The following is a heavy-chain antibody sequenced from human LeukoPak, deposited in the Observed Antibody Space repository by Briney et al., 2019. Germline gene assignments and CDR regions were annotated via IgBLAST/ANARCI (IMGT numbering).Heavy chain of an antibody. V-gene: IGHV3-23*01. J-gene: IGHJ4*02. CDR2: ISGSGGST. D-gene: IGHD6-13*01. Sequence: PGGSLRLSCAASGFTFSSYAMSWVRQAPGKGLEWVSAISGSGGSTYYADSVKGRFTISRDNSKNTLYLQMNSLTAEDTAVYYCARDRGSSWTFEYWGQGTLVTVSS. CDR3: ARDRGSSWTFEY. CDR1: GFTFSSYA.